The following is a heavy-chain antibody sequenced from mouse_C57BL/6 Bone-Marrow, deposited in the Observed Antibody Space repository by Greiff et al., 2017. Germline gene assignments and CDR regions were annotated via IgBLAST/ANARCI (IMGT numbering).Heavy chain of an antibody. J-gene: IGHJ2*01. D-gene: IGHD1-1*01. CDR1: GYTFTSYG. CDR3: AREIDYYYGSRGY. V-gene: IGHV1-81*01. CDR2: IYPRSGNT. Sequence: QVQLQPSGAELARPGASVKLSCKASGYTFTSYGISWVKQRTGQGLEWIGEIYPRSGNTYYNEKIKGKATLTADKSSSTAYMELRSLTSEDSAVYFCAREIDYYYGSRGYWGQGTTLTVSS.